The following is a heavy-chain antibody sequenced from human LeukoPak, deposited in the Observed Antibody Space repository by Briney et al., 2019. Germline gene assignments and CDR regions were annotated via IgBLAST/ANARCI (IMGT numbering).Heavy chain of an antibody. J-gene: IGHJ5*01. CDR2: ITHSGST. Sequence: SETLSLTCAVYGGSFSGKYWTWIRQPPGKGLEWIGEITHSGSTYYNPSLKSRVTISVDTSKNQFSLKLNSVTAADTAVYYCAKDLKTWGQGTLVTVSS. CDR3: AKDLKT. CDR1: GGSFSGKY. V-gene: IGHV4-34*01.